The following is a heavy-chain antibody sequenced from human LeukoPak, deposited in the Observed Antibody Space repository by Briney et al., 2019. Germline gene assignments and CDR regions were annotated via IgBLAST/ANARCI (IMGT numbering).Heavy chain of an antibody. CDR1: GGSISSSSYY. V-gene: IGHV4-30-4*08. D-gene: IGHD3-9*01. J-gene: IGHJ6*02. Sequence: SETLSLTCTVSGGSISSSSYYWGWIRQPPGKGLEWIGYIYYSGTTYYNPSLKSRLTISIDTSKNQFSLKLSSVTAADTAVYYCAGGYHDSFNYYYGMDVWGQGTTVTVSS. CDR3: AGGYHDSFNYYYGMDV. CDR2: IYYSGTT.